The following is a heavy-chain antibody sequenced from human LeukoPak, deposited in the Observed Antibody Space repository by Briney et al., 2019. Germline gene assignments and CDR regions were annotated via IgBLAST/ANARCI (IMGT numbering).Heavy chain of an antibody. V-gene: IGHV1-2*02. D-gene: IGHD7-27*01. J-gene: IGHJ4*02. CDR3: ARRQTGVDY. CDR2: INPNSRGT. CDR1: GYTFTAYY. Sequence: SVKLSFTASGYTFTAYYMNWVRQAPGQGLEWMGWINPNSRGTNYAQKFQGRVTMTRDTSISTVYMELNSLRSDDTAVYYCARRQTGVDYWGQGTQVTVSS.